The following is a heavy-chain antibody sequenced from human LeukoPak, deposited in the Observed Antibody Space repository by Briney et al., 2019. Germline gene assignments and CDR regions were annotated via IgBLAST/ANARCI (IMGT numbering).Heavy chain of an antibody. CDR3: ARIAAAGTQARLQH. V-gene: IGHV7-4-1*02. CDR2: INTNTGNP. Sequence: GASVKVSCKASGYTFTSYAMNWVRQAPGQGLEWMGWINTNTGNPTYAQGFTGRFVFSLDTSVSTAYLQISSLKAEDTAVYYCARIAAAGTQARLQHWGQGTLVTVSS. CDR1: GYTFTSYA. J-gene: IGHJ1*01. D-gene: IGHD6-13*01.